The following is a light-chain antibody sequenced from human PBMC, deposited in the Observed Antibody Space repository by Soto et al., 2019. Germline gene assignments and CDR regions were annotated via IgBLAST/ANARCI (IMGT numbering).Light chain of an antibody. CDR2: EVT. Sequence: SVLTQPASVSGSPGQSITISCTGVSSDVGNYDLVSWYQQHPDKAPQLMIYEVTKRPSGVSNRFSGSKSGNTASLTISGLQTEDEADYYCCSYAGRSHYVFGTGTKVTV. V-gene: IGLV2-23*02. CDR1: SSDVGNYDL. J-gene: IGLJ1*01. CDR3: CSYAGRSHYV.